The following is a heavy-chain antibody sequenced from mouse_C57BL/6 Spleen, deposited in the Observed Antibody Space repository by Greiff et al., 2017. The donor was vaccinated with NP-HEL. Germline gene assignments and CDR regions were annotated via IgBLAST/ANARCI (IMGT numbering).Heavy chain of an antibody. CDR3: AREGGNLSMDY. V-gene: IGHV5-16*01. CDR1: GFTFSDYY. CDR2: INYDGSST. Sequence: EVNLVESEGGLVQPGSSMKLSCTASGFTFSDYYMAWVRQVPEKGLEWVANINYDGSSTYYLDSLKSRFIISRDNAKNILYLQMSSLKSEDTATYYCAREGGNLSMDYWGQGTSVTVSS. J-gene: IGHJ4*01. D-gene: IGHD2-1*01.